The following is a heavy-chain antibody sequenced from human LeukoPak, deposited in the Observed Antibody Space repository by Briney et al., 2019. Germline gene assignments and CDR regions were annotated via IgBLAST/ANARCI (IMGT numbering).Heavy chain of an antibody. V-gene: IGHV4-39*01. CDR1: GGSISSSSYY. J-gene: IGHJ4*02. CDR3: ARATIFGIFDY. Sequence: SETLSLTCTVSGGSISSSSYYWGWIRQPPGKGLEWIGGIYYSGSTYYNPSLKSRVTISVDTSKNQFSLTLSSVTAADTAVYYCARATIFGIFDYWGQGTLVTVSS. D-gene: IGHD3-3*02. CDR2: IYYSGST.